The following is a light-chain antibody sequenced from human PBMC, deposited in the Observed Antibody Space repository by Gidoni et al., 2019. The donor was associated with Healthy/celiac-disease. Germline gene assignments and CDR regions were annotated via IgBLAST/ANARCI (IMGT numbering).Light chain of an antibody. CDR3: QQYGSSPT. CDR1: QSVSSSY. Sequence: EIVLTPSPGTLSLSPGERATLSCRASQSVSSSYLAWYQQKPGQAPRLLIYGASSRATGIPDRFSGSGSGTDFPLTISRLEPEDFAVYYCQQYGSSPTFGQGTKVEIK. J-gene: IGKJ1*01. V-gene: IGKV3-20*01. CDR2: GAS.